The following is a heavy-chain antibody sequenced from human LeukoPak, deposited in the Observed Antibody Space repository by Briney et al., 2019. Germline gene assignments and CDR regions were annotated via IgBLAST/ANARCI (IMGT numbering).Heavy chain of an antibody. CDR2: IYTRGST. CDR1: GGSISSYY. V-gene: IGHV4-4*07. J-gene: IGHJ4*02. Sequence: SETLSLTCTVSGGSISSYYWSWLRQPAGKGLEWLGRIYTRGSTNYNPSLKSRVTMSVDTSSNQFSLKLSSVTAADTAVSYCARDTAAAGTLFDYWGQGTLVTVSS. D-gene: IGHD6-13*01. CDR3: ARDTAAAGTLFDY.